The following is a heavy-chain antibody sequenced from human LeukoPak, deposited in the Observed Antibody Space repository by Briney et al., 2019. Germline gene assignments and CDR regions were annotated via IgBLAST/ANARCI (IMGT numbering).Heavy chain of an antibody. Sequence: LQTLSLTCTVAGGSLSSGGYSWGWIRQSPGKGLEGIGYIYHSGRAYYNPSLTSRVTISIDKPKNQFSLRLPSVTAADTAVYYCAREGDYGLAFDGGQGTPVTVSP. CDR3: AREGDYGLAFD. CDR2: IYHSGRA. CDR1: GGSLSSGGYS. V-gene: IGHV4-30-2*06. D-gene: IGHD4-17*01. J-gene: IGHJ4*02.